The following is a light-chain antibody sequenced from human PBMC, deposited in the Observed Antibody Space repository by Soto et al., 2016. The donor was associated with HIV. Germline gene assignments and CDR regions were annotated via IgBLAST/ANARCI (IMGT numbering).Light chain of an antibody. V-gene: IGLV3-1*01. CDR3: LAWDNSAVV. CDR2: QDT. J-gene: IGLJ2*01. Sequence: SYELTQPPSVSVSPGQTASITCSGDKLGGRYSSWYQQKPGQSPLLIVYQDTKRPSGIPERFSGSNSGNTATLTISGTQALDEADYYCLAWDNSAVVFGRGTKLTVL. CDR1: KLGGRY.